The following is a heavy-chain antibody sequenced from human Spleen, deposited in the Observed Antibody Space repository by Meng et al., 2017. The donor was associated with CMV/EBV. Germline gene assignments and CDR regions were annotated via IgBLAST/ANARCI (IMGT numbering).Heavy chain of an antibody. CDR1: GYFISSGYY. CDR2: IYHGGST. CDR3: SRDTTYYGMDV. V-gene: IGHV4-38-2*02. J-gene: IGHJ6*02. Sequence: GSLRLSCTVSGYFISSGYYWGWIRQPPGKGLEWIGNIYHGGSTYSNPSLKSRVTISVGTSKNQFSLKLTSVTAADTAVYYCSRDTTYYGMDVWGQGTTVTVSS. D-gene: IGHD1-1*01.